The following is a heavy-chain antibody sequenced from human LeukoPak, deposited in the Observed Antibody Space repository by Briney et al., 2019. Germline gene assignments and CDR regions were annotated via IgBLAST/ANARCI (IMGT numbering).Heavy chain of an antibody. CDR1: GGTFSSYA. V-gene: IGHV1-69*04. CDR3: ARDSPRKSGPLVNIVVVPYFDY. J-gene: IGHJ4*02. CDR2: IIPILGIA. D-gene: IGHD2-2*01. Sequence: ASVKVSCKASGGTFSSYAISWVRQAPGQGLEWMGRIIPILGIANYAQKFQGRVTITADKSTSTAYMELSSLRSEDTAVYYCARDSPRKSGPLVNIVVVPYFDYWCQGTLVTVSS.